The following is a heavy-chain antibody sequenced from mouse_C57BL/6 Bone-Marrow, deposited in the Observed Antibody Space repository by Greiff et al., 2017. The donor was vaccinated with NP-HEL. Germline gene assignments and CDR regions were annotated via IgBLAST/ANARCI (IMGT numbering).Heavy chain of an antibody. CDR3: ARSLYGNDWYFDV. V-gene: IGHV1-20*01. CDR1: GYSFTGYF. Sequence: EVMLVESGPELVKPGDSVKITCKASGYSFTGYFMNWVMQSHGKSLEWIGRINPYNGDTFYNQKFKGKATLTVDKSSSTAHMELRSLTSEDSAVYYCARSLYGNDWYFDVWGTGTTVTVSS. CDR2: INPYNGDT. D-gene: IGHD2-10*02. J-gene: IGHJ1*03.